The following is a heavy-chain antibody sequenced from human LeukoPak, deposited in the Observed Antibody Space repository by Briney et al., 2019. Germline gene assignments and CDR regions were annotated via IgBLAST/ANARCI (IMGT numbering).Heavy chain of an antibody. Sequence: GGSLRLSCAGSGFIVHDNHMNWVRQAPGKGLEWVSYIDGTSRSIYYADSVRGRFPVSRDNAKNSVFLQMNSLKDEDTAVYFCARRLALWGQGTLVTVSS. J-gene: IGHJ5*02. CDR3: ARRLAL. CDR1: GFIVHDNH. V-gene: IGHV3-48*02. CDR2: IDGTSRSI.